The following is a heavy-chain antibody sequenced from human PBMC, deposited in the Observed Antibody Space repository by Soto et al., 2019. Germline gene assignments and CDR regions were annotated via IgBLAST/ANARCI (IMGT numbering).Heavy chain of an antibody. Sequence: EVQLVESGGGLVQPGGSLRLSCVVSGFAFSNYWMSWVRQAPGKGLEWVANIKQDGSETYYVDSVKGRFTISRDNAKNSLYLQITNLRGEDTAVYYCARGWATVAGTRDNWGQGTLVIVSS. CDR1: GFAFSNYW. CDR3: ARGWATVAGTRDN. V-gene: IGHV3-7*01. CDR2: IKQDGSET. D-gene: IGHD6-19*01. J-gene: IGHJ4*02.